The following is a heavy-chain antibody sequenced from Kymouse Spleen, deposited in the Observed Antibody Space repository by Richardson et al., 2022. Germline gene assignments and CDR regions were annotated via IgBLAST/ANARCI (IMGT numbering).Heavy chain of an antibody. CDR1: GYTFTSYA. J-gene: IGHJ5*02. V-gene: IGHV1-3*01. CDR3: ARDNDFWSGFNWFDP. Sequence: QVQLVQSGAEVKKPGASVKVSCKASGYTFTSYAMHWVRQAPGQRLEWMGWINAGNGNTKYSQKFQGRVTITRDTSASTAYMELSSLRSEDTAVYYCARDNDFWSGFNWFDPWGQGTLVTVSS. CDR2: INAGNGNT. D-gene: IGHD3-3*01.